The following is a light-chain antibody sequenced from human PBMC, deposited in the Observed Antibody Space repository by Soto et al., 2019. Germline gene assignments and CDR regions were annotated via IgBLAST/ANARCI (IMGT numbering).Light chain of an antibody. Sequence: DIQMTQSPSSLSASVGDRVTITCRASQTISSYLNWCQQKPGKVPKLLIYGASSVQSGVPSRFSGGGSGTDFTLTISSLQPEDYAAYYCQQSYSAPWTFGQGTEVEIK. V-gene: IGKV1-39*01. CDR1: QTISSY. CDR2: GAS. J-gene: IGKJ1*01. CDR3: QQSYSAPWT.